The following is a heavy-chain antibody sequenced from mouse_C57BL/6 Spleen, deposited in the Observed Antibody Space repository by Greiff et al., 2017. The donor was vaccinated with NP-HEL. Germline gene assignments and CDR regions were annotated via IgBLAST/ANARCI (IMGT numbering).Heavy chain of an antibody. Sequence: QVQLQQSGAELVRPGSSVKLSCKASGYTFTSYWMHWVKQRPIQGLEWIGHIDPSDSETHYNQKFKDKATLTVDKSSSTAYMQLSSLTSEDAAVYYGARGYYGSSWYFDVWGTGTTVTVSS. V-gene: IGHV1-52*01. CDR1: GYTFTSYW. CDR3: ARGYYGSSWYFDV. CDR2: IDPSDSET. J-gene: IGHJ1*03. D-gene: IGHD1-1*01.